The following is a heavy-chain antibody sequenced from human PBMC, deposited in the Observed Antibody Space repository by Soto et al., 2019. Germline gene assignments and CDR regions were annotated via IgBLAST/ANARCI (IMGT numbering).Heavy chain of an antibody. J-gene: IGHJ6*02. D-gene: IGHD6-6*01. V-gene: IGHV1-2*04. CDR3: ARSIAARRPGIYYYYGMDV. CDR2: INPNSGGT. Sequence: ASVKVSCKASGYTFTGYYMHWVRQAPGQGLEWMGWINPNSGGTNYAQKFQGWVTMTRDTSISTAYMELSRLRSDDTAVYYCARSIAARRPGIYYYYGMDVWGQGTTVTVSS. CDR1: GYTFTGYY.